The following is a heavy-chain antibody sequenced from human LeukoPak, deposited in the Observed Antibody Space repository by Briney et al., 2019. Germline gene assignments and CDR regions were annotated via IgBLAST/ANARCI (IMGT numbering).Heavy chain of an antibody. D-gene: IGHD3-22*01. CDR2: INPSGGST. CDR3: ARMGSYYDSSGSVDAFDI. J-gene: IGHJ3*02. CDR1: GYTFSSYY. Sequence: ASVKVSCKASGYTFSSYYMHWVRQAPGQGLEWMGIINPSGGSTSYAQKFQGRVTMTRDTSTSTVYMELSSLRSEDTAVYYCARMGSYYDSSGSVDAFDIWGQGTMVTVSS. V-gene: IGHV1-46*01.